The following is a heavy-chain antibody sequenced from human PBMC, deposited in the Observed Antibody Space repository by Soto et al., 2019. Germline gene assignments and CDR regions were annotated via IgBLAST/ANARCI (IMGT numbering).Heavy chain of an antibody. J-gene: IGHJ6*02. D-gene: IGHD3-22*01. V-gene: IGHV1-46*01. CDR1: GYTFTSYY. Sequence: ASVKVYCKASGYTFTSYYMHWVRQAPGQGPEWMGIINPSGGSTSYAQKFQGRVTMTRDTSTSTVYMELSSLRSEDTAVYYCARDRSDYYDSSGYYNEYYGMDVWGQGTTVTVS. CDR3: ARDRSDYYDSSGYYNEYYGMDV. CDR2: INPSGGST.